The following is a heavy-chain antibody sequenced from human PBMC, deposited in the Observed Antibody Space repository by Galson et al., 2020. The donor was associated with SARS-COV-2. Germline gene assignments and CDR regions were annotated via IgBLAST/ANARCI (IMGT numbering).Heavy chain of an antibody. CDR2: ISWDGRTT. J-gene: IGHJ4*02. V-gene: IGHV3-43*01. CDR3: VKDETVIGHLGLDY. D-gene: IGHD2-21*01. Sequence: GESLKISCAASGFSFYWVRQAPGKGPEWVSLISWDGRTTHYADSVRGRFTISRDNSKHSLYLQMNSLGTEDTARYYCVKDETVIGHLGLDYWGQGTLVTVSS. CDR1: GFSF.